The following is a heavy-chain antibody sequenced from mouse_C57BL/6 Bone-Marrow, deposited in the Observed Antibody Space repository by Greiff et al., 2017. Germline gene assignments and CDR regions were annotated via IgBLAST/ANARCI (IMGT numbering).Heavy chain of an antibody. Sequence: QVQLQQPGAELVKPGASVKLSCKASGYTFTSYWMHWVKQRPGKGLEWVGMIHPNSGSTNYNEKFKSKATLTVDKSSSTANMQLSRLTSEDSAVYNCSRGAYWYFDVWGTGTTVTVSS. CDR3: SRGAYWYFDV. V-gene: IGHV1-64*01. CDR1: GYTFTSYW. CDR2: IHPNSGST. J-gene: IGHJ1*03.